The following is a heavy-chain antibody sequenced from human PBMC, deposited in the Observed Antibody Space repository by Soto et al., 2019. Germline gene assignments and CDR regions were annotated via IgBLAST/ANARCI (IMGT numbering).Heavy chain of an antibody. J-gene: IGHJ1*01. CDR3: AREIRAADHFAH. V-gene: IGHV4-30-4*01. D-gene: IGHD6-13*01. Sequence: SETLSLTCTASGGSIRSGDYYWSWIRQTPERGLEWCGYVHYSGNTFYNPSLKSRATISLDTSRNQFSLNLSSVTAADSAVYYFAREIRAADHFAHWGQRSLV. CDR2: VHYSGNT. CDR1: GGSIRSGDYY.